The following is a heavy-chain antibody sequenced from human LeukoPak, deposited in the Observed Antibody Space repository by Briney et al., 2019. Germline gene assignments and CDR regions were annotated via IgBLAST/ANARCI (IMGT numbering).Heavy chain of an antibody. CDR2: ISDSGGST. Sequence: GGSLRLSCSASGFPFSSYAMHWVRQAPGKGLEYVSAISDSGGSTYYADSMKGRFTISRDNSKNTLYLQMSSLRAEDTAVYFCVRGYSFGPYGMDVWGQGTTVTASS. CDR3: VRGYSFGPYGMDV. CDR1: GFPFSSYA. V-gene: IGHV3-64D*09. J-gene: IGHJ6*02. D-gene: IGHD2-15*01.